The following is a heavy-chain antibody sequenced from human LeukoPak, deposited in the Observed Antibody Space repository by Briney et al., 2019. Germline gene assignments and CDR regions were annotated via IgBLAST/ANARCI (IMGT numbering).Heavy chain of an antibody. CDR1: GGSISSSSYY. Sequence: SETLSLTCTVSGGSISSSSYYWGWIRQPPGKGLVWIGSIYYSGSTNYNPSLKSRVTISVDTSKNQFSLKLSSVTAADTAVYYCARHGSSGSGSYYEYFQHWGQGTLVTVSS. V-gene: IGHV4-39*01. CDR3: ARHGSSGSGSYYEYFQH. CDR2: IYYSGST. D-gene: IGHD1-26*01. J-gene: IGHJ1*01.